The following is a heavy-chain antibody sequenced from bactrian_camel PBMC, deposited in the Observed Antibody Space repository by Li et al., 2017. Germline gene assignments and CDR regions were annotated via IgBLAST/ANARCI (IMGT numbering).Heavy chain of an antibody. CDR2: IDSDGLA. J-gene: IGHJ4*01. V-gene: IGHV3S53*01. CDR1: GYTYSMYC. D-gene: IGHD2*01. CDR3: ATGAPGNSRFALDLRAYSY. Sequence: HVQLVESGGGSVQAGGSLRLSCAASGYTYSMYCMVWFRQAPGKEREGVATIDSDGLAKYADSVKGRFTISRDAKNDVVWLQMNHLKTEDTATYTCATGAPGNSRFALDLRAYSYFGQGTQVTVS.